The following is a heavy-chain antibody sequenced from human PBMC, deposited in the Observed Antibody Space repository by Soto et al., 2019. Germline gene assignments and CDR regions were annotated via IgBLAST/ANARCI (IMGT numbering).Heavy chain of an antibody. D-gene: IGHD3-10*01. CDR1: GGSFNGYY. CDR3: ARGAHMVRGVPPDY. J-gene: IGHJ4*02. Sequence: PSETLSLTCTVYGGSFNGYYWSWIRQPPGKGLEWIGETNHRVGTNYNPSLKSRATISVDTSKNQFSLRLNSVTAADTAVYYCARGAHMVRGVPPDYWGQGTLVTVSS. V-gene: IGHV4-34*01. CDR2: TNHRVGT.